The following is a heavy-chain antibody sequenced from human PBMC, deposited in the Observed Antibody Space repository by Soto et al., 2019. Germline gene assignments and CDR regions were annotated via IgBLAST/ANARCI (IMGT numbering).Heavy chain of an antibody. CDR2: IYYSGST. CDR1: GGSISSSSYY. CDR3: AGGEMATIKGSFDY. D-gene: IGHD5-12*01. V-gene: IGHV4-39*01. J-gene: IGHJ4*02. Sequence: SETLSLTCTVSGGSISSSSYYWGWIRQPPGKGLEWIGSIYYSGSTYYNPSLKSRVTISVDTSKNQFSLKLSSVTAADTAAYYCAGGEMATIKGSFDYWGQGTLVTVSS.